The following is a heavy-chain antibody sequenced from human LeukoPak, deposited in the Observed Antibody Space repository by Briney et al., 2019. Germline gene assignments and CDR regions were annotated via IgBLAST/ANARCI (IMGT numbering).Heavy chain of an antibody. J-gene: IGHJ6*03. V-gene: IGHV1-69*01. Sequence: GSSVKVSCRASGGTFSSYAISWVRQAPGQGLEWMGGIIPIFGTANYAQKFQGRVTITADESTSTAYMELSSLRSEDTAVYYCATNVVSAPSGYMDVWGKGTTVTVSS. CDR3: ATNVVSAPSGYMDV. CDR1: GGTFSSYA. D-gene: IGHD2-2*01. CDR2: IIPIFGTA.